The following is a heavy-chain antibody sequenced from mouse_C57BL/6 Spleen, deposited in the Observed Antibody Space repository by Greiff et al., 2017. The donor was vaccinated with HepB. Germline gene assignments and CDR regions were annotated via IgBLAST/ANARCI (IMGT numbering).Heavy chain of an antibody. CDR3: SSFTTVVASSRDYYAMDY. Sequence: VQLQQSGAELAKPGASVKLSCKASGYTFTSYWMHWVKQRPGQGLEWIGYINPSSGYTKYNQKFKDKATLTADKSSSTAYMQLSSLTYEDSAVYYWSSFTTVVASSRDYYAMDYWGQGTSVTVST. D-gene: IGHD1-1*01. V-gene: IGHV1-7*01. CDR1: GYTFTSYW. J-gene: IGHJ4*01. CDR2: INPSSGYT.